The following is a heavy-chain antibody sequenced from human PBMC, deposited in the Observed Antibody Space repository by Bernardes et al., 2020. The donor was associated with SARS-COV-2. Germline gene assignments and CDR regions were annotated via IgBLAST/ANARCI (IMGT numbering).Heavy chain of an antibody. Sequence: GGSLRLSCAASGFTLSTYAMHWVRQAPGKGLEWVAIISYDGTTKYNTKSVKGRFTISKDNSKNTLFLQMNSLTTEDTGVYYCAREWEDYTSSLFDYWGQGTLVTVSS. CDR3: AREWEDYTSSLFDY. J-gene: IGHJ4*02. CDR1: GFTLSTYA. D-gene: IGHD1-26*01. CDR2: ISYDGTTK. V-gene: IGHV3-30-3*01.